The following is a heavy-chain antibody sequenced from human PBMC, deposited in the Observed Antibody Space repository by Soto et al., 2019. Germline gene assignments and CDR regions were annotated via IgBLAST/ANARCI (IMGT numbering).Heavy chain of an antibody. Sequence: SCAASGFTVSRSYMNWVRQAPGRGLEWVSVMYSGGNTYYSDSVKGRFTISRDTSKNTLYLQMNSLRTEDTAVYYCXXXXXXXFXWXXPXXXGTLVTVSX. CDR1: GFTVSRSY. V-gene: IGHV3-66*01. J-gene: IGHJ5*02. CDR2: MYSGGNT. CDR3: XXXXXXXFXWXXP.